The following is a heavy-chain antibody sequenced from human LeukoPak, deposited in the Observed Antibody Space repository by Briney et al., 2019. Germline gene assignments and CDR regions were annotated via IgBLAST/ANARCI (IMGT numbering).Heavy chain of an antibody. Sequence: GGSLRLSCVASGFTFTRYCMSWVRQAPGKRLEWVANIRQEGSEKNYVDSVKGRFTISRDNAKNSVYLQMNSLRAEDTAVYYCAGEYSSGWFYYDYWGQGTLVTVSS. CDR1: GFTFTRYC. D-gene: IGHD6-19*01. J-gene: IGHJ4*02. CDR3: AGEYSSGWFYYDY. CDR2: IRQEGSEK. V-gene: IGHV3-7*04.